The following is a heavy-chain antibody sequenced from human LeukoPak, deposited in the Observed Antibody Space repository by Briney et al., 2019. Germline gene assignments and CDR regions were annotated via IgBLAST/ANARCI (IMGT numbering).Heavy chain of an antibody. J-gene: IGHJ3*01. CDR1: GGSISSGGYY. D-gene: IGHD2-2*01. CDR2: IYHSGST. CDR3: ASDRYCSSTSCYAP. V-gene: IGHV4-30-2*01. Sequence: SETLSLTCTVSGGSISSGGYYWSWIRQPPGKGLEWIGYIYHSGSTYYNPSHKSRVTISVDRSKNQFSLKLSSVTAADTAVYYCASDRYCSSTSCYAPWGQGTMVTVSS.